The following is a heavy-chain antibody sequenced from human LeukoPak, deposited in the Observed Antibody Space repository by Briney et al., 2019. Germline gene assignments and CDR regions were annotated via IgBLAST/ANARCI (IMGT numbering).Heavy chain of an antibody. D-gene: IGHD3-16*01. J-gene: IGHJ4*02. Sequence: GGSLRLSCAASGFTVSANYMSWVRQAPGKGLEWVAVISSDGSSKYYADSVKGRFTISRDNSKNTLYVQMNSLRAEDTAVYYCARGKKIWSTLGDWGQGTLVTVSS. CDR3: ARGKKIWSTLGD. CDR1: GFTVSANY. CDR2: ISSDGSSK. V-gene: IGHV3-30-3*01.